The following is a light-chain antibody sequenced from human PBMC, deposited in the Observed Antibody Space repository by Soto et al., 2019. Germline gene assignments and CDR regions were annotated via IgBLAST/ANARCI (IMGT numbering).Light chain of an antibody. CDR3: AAWDDTLNGLV. CDR1: SSNIGSNY. Sequence: QAVVTQPPSASGTPGQRVIISCSGSSSNIGSNYVYWYQQVPGTAPRLLMYRASQRPSGVPDRFSGSKSGTSASLAISGLRSEDEADYYCAAWDDTLNGLVFGGGTKLTVL. J-gene: IGLJ2*01. V-gene: IGLV1-47*01. CDR2: RAS.